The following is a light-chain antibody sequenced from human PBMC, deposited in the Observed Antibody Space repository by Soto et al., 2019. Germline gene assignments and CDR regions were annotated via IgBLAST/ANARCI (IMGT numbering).Light chain of an antibody. CDR2: GAS. Sequence: EIVMTQSPPTLSVSPGERATLSCRASQSISRNLAWFQQKPGQAPTLLIFGASTRAAGIPARFSGSGSGTEFTLTISSLEPEDFAVYYCQQRSNWFLTFGGGTKVDIK. CDR1: QSISRN. CDR3: QQRSNWFLT. J-gene: IGKJ4*01. V-gene: IGKV3-15*01.